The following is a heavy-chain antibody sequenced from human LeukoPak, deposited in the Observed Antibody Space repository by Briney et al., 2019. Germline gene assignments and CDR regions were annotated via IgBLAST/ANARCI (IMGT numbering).Heavy chain of an antibody. CDR3: AREAYSSGWYVGSDY. CDR1: GYIFTGYY. Sequence: GASVKVSCKASGYIFTGYYMHWVRQAPGQGLEGVGWINPDSGGTNYAQKFQGRVTMTRDTSISTAYMELSRLRSDDTAVYYCAREAYSSGWYVGSDYWGQGTLVTVSS. D-gene: IGHD6-19*01. CDR2: INPDSGGT. V-gene: IGHV1-2*02. J-gene: IGHJ4*02.